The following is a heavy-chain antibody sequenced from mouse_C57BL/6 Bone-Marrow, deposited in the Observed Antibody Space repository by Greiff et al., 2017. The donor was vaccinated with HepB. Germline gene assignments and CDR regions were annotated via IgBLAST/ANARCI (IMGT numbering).Heavy chain of an antibody. V-gene: IGHV5-4*01. CDR3: ARDHVYYYGSSYWFAY. J-gene: IGHJ3*01. Sequence: DVKLQESGGGLVKPGGSLKLSCAASGFTFSSYAMSWVRQTPEKRLEWVATISDGGSYTYYPDNVKGRFTISRDNAKNNLYLQMSHLKSEDTAMYYCARDHVYYYGSSYWFAYWGQGTLVTVSA. CDR2: ISDGGSYT. D-gene: IGHD1-1*01. CDR1: GFTFSSYA.